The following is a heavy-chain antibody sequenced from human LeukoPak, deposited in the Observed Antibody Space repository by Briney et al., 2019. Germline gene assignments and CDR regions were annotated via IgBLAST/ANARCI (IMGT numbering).Heavy chain of an antibody. CDR3: ARDVYCSGGSCYSGAWFDP. CDR2: IYTSGST. CDR1: GGSISSGSYY. Sequence: SQTLSLTCTVSGGSISSGSYYWSWIRQPAGKRLEWIGRIYTSGSTNYNPSLKSRVTISVDTSKNQFSLRLSSVTAADTAVYYCARDVYCSGGSCYSGAWFDPWGQGTLVTVSS. V-gene: IGHV4-61*02. J-gene: IGHJ5*02. D-gene: IGHD2-15*01.